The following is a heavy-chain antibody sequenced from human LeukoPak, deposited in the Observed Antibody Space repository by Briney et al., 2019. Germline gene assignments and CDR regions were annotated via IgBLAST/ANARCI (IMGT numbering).Heavy chain of an antibody. D-gene: IGHD1-26*01. J-gene: IGHJ4*02. CDR3: AKGVGGSYYRY. V-gene: IGHV4-4*07. CDR2: IYISGST. CDR1: GGSISDNL. Sequence: PSENLSLTCTVSGGSISDNLWSWIRQPAGKGLEWIGRIYISGSTNYNPSLASRVTMSVDTSKNQSSLKLSSVTAVDTAVYYCAKGVGGSYYRYWGQGALVIVSS.